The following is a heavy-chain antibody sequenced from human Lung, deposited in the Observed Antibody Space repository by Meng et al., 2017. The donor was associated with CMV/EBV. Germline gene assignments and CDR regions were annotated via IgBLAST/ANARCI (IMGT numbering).Heavy chain of an antibody. D-gene: IGHD6-6*01. J-gene: IGHJ4*02. CDR3: ARGEFRSSSSLYY. V-gene: IGHV3-49*04. CDR1: GFTFGDYP. Sequence: GSXRLSCTGSGFTFGDYPMTWVRQAPGKGLEWIGFIRNKGYGGTTEYAASVKGRFTISRDDSRSIAYLQMNSLKIEDTAVYFCARGEFRSSSSLYYWGQGTLVNVSS. CDR2: IRNKGYGGTT.